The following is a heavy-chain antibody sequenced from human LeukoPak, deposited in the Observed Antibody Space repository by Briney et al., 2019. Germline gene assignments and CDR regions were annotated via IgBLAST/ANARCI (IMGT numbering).Heavy chain of an antibody. CDR3: ARAQANYWHPFDY. V-gene: IGHV4-59*01. CDR2: IYHSGST. D-gene: IGHD4/OR15-4a*01. CDR1: GGSISSYY. Sequence: SETLSLTCTVSGGSISSYYWSWIRQPPGKGLEWIGYIYHSGSTNYNPSLKSRVTISVDTSKNQFSLKLSSVTAADTAVYYCARAQANYWHPFDYWGQGTLVTVSS. J-gene: IGHJ4*02.